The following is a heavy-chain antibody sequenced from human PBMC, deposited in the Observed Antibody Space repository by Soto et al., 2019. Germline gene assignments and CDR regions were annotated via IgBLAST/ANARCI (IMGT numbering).Heavy chain of an antibody. Sequence: GGSLRLSCAASGFTFSSYAMSWVRQAPGKGLEWVSAISGSGGSTYYADSVKGRFTISRDNSKNTLYLQMNSLIAEDTAVYYFARPYGSGSSGFWYYYHYMDVWGKGTTVTVSS. CDR3: ARPYGSGSSGFWYYYHYMDV. V-gene: IGHV3-23*01. CDR2: ISGSGGST. D-gene: IGHD3-10*01. J-gene: IGHJ6*03. CDR1: GFTFSSYA.